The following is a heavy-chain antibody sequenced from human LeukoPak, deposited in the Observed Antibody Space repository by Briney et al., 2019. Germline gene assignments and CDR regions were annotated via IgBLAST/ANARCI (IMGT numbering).Heavy chain of an antibody. V-gene: IGHV3-30-3*01. Sequence: GGSLRLSCAASGFTFSSYAMHWVRQAPGKGLEWVAVISYDGSNKYYADSVKGRFTISRDNSKNTLYLQMNSLRAEDTAVYYCARGATKPAFFDYWGRGTLVTVSS. CDR3: ARGATKPAFFDY. J-gene: IGHJ4*02. CDR2: ISYDGSNK. D-gene: IGHD1-26*01. CDR1: GFTFSSYA.